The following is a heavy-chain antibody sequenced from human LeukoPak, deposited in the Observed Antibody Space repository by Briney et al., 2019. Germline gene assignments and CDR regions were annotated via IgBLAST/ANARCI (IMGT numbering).Heavy chain of an antibody. V-gene: IGHV3-66*02. Sequence: GGSLRLSCTASGFTVSSNYMSWVRQAPGKGLEWVSVIYSGGRTNYADSVKGRFTISRDNSKNTVYLQMNSLRAEDTAVYYCRYYCGSGLDYWSQGIQVTVSS. CDR3: RYYCGSGLDY. CDR1: GFTVSSNY. CDR2: IYSGGRT. D-gene: IGHD3-10*01. J-gene: IGHJ4*02.